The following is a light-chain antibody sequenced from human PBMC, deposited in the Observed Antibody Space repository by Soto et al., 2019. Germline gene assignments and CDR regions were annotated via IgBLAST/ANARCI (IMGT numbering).Light chain of an antibody. CDR3: QQLDSYPVT. V-gene: IGKV1-9*01. CDR2: SAS. J-gene: IGKJ4*01. Sequence: DIQLTQSPSFLSASVGDRVTITCRASQDINSYLAWYHQKPGKAPKLLIYSASTLQSGVPSRFSGSESETEFTLTISSLQPEDFATYYCQQLDSYPVTFGGGTKVEIK. CDR1: QDINSY.